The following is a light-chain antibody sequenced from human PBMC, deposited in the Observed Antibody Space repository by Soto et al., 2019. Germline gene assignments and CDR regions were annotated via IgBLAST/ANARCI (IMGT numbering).Light chain of an antibody. Sequence: DIQMTQSPSALSASVGDRVTITCGASQNINIYLHWYQQKPGKAPELLIFAASSVRSGVPSRFSGSGSGTEFTLAISSLQPEDVATYYCQQSYTSPPFTFGPGTKVDIK. CDR3: QQSYTSPPFT. CDR1: QNINIY. CDR2: AAS. J-gene: IGKJ3*01. V-gene: IGKV1-39*01.